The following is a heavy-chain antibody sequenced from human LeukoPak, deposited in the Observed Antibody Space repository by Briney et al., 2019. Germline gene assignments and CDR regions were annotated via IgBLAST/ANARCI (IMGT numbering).Heavy chain of an antibody. CDR3: AGGGDGYQTRFDY. Sequence: SETLSLNCTVSGGSISSFYWNWIRQPPGKGLEWIGYIYYSGSSGGNNYNPSLRRRVTTSADTSKNQFSRKMPAVTAADTAVYYCAGGGDGYQTRFDYWGQGTLLTVSS. V-gene: IGHV4-59*01. D-gene: IGHD5-24*01. CDR2: IYYSGSSGGN. CDR1: GGSISSFY. J-gene: IGHJ4*02.